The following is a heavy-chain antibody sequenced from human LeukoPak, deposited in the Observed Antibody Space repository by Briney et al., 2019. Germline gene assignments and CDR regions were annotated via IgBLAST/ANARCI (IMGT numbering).Heavy chain of an antibody. J-gene: IGHJ6*02. CDR2: IIPFLGIA. CDR1: GGTFTSYA. D-gene: IGHD3-10*01. Sequence: SVKVSCKASGGTFTSYAISWVRQAPGHGLEWMGRIIPFLGIANYAQKFQGRVTITADKSTSTAYMELSSLRSEDTAVYYCAREVLLWFGETYYYYYGMDVWGQGTTVIVSS. CDR3: AREVLLWFGETYYYYYGMDV. V-gene: IGHV1-69*04.